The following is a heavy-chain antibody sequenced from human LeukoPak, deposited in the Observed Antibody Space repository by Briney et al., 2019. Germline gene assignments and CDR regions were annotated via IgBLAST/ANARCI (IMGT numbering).Heavy chain of an antibody. CDR2: FDPEDGET. D-gene: IGHD4-23*01. J-gene: IGHJ4*02. CDR3: ARVGGNGDY. Sequence: XXPGKGLEWMGGFDPEDGETIYAQKFQGRVTMTRNTSISTAYMELSSLRSEDTAVYYCARVGGNGDYWGQGTLVTVSS. V-gene: IGHV1-24*01.